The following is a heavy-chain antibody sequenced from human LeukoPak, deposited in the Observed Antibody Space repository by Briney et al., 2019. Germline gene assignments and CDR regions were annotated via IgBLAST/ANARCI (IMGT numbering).Heavy chain of an antibody. Sequence: SETLSLTCTVSGGSISSYYWSWIRQPPGKGPEWIGYIYYSGSTNYNPSLKSRVTISVDTSKNQFSLKLSSVTAADTAVYYCAGYCSGGSCYSRSWFDPWGQGTLVTVSS. J-gene: IGHJ5*02. CDR2: IYYSGST. D-gene: IGHD2-15*01. CDR1: GGSISSYY. V-gene: IGHV4-59*01. CDR3: AGYCSGGSCYSRSWFDP.